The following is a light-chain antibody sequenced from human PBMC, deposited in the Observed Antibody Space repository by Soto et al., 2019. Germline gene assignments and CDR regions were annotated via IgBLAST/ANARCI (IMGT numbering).Light chain of an antibody. CDR1: QTLSGN. V-gene: IGKV3-15*01. CDR2: GAS. J-gene: IGKJ5*01. CDR3: QQYNYWPMT. Sequence: EVVMTQSPATLSVSPGDSATLSCRASQTLSGNLAWCQHKPARAPRLLIYGASARATGVPARFSGSGSGTEFTLTITSLQSEDFAVYFCQQYNYWPMTFGQGTRLEIK.